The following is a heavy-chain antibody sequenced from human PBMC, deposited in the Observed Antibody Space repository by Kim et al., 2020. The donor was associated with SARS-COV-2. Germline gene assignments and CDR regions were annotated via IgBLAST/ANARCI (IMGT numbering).Heavy chain of an antibody. CDR3: AKLSHSGDQF. Sequence: GGSLRLSCAASGFPFSKFDMQWARQAPGKGLEWVSGIFADASRAYYTESVKGWFTVSRDNSKNTLYLPMNSLRGEDTDVYFCAKLSHSGDQFWGQGTLVTVSS. D-gene: IGHD4-17*01. J-gene: IGHJ4*02. CDR1: GFPFSKFD. CDR2: IFADASRA. V-gene: IGHV3-23*01.